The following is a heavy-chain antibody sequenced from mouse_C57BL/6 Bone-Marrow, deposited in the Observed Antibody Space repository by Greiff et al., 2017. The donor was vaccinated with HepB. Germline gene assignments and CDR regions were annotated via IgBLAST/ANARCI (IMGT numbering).Heavy chain of an antibody. D-gene: IGHD1-1*01. CDR2: IRSKSNNYAT. Sequence: VQLKESGGGLVQPKGSLKLSCAASGFSFNTYAMNWVRQAPGKGLEWVARIRSKSNNYATYYADSVKDRFTISRDDSESMLYLQMNNLKTEDTAMYYCVRQTPPLVVAGPYAMDYWGQGTSVTVSS. V-gene: IGHV10-1*01. CDR1: GFSFNTYA. J-gene: IGHJ4*01. CDR3: VRQTPPLVVAGPYAMDY.